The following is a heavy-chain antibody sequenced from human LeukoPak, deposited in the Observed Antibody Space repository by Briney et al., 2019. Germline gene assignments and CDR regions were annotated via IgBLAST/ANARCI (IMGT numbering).Heavy chain of an antibody. Sequence: SVKVSCKASGGTFSSYAISWVRQAPGQGLEWMGGIIPIFGTANYAQKLQGRVTMTTDTSTSTAYMELRSLRSDDTAVYYCARDHYDFWSGYYSWFDPWGQGTLVTVSS. D-gene: IGHD3-3*01. CDR1: GGTFSSYA. V-gene: IGHV1-69*05. CDR3: ARDHYDFWSGYYSWFDP. CDR2: IIPIFGTA. J-gene: IGHJ5*02.